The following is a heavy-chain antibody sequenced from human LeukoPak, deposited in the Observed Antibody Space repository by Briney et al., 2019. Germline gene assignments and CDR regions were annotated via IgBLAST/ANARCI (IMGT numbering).Heavy chain of an antibody. J-gene: IGHJ4*02. Sequence: PSETLSLTCTVSGGSISSSSYYWGWIRQPPGKGLEWIGSIYYSGSTYYNPSLKSRVTISVDTSKNQFSLKLSSVTAADTAVYYCARQTRYGDYVNFDHWGQGTLVTASS. V-gene: IGHV4-39*01. D-gene: IGHD4-17*01. CDR2: IYYSGST. CDR3: ARQTRYGDYVNFDH. CDR1: GGSISSSSYY.